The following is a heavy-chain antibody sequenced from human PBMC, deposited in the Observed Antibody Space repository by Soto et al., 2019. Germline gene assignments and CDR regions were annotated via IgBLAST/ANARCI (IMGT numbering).Heavy chain of an antibody. CDR3: ARKDKSGYFNWFDP. J-gene: IGHJ5*02. V-gene: IGHV5-51*01. D-gene: IGHD3-22*01. Sequence: GESLKISCRTSGYKFTSYWIAWVRQMPGKGLEWMGIIFPSDSDTRYSPSFQGQVSISADRSTNTVFLQWASLKASDTAVYFCARKDKSGYFNWFDPWGQGTLVTSPQ. CDR2: IFPSDSDT. CDR1: GYKFTSYW.